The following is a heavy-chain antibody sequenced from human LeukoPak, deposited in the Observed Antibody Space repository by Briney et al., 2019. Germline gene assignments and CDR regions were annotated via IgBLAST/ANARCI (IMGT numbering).Heavy chain of an antibody. CDR1: GFTFSSYA. D-gene: IGHD2-15*01. CDR3: AKADGGSCYSQGDY. CDR2: ISGSGGST. J-gene: IGHJ4*02. Sequence: GGSLRLSCAASGFTFSSYAMSWVRQAPGKGLEWVSAISGSGGSTYYADSVKGRFTISRDNSKNTMYLQMNSLRAEDTAIYYCAKADGGSCYSQGDYWGQGTLVTVSS. V-gene: IGHV3-23*01.